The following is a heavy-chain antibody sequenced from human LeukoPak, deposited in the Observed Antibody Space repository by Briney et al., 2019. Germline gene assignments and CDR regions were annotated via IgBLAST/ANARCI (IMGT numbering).Heavy chain of an antibody. CDR1: GGSFSGYY. D-gene: IGHD5-18*01. J-gene: IGHJ5*02. CDR3: VRRAGYLDL. Sequence: SETLSLTCAVYGGSFSGYYWSWIRQPPGKGLEWIGEINHSGSTNYNPSLKSRVTISVDTSKNQFSLKLSSVTAADTAVYYCVRRAGYLDLWGQGTQVTVSS. CDR2: INHSGST. V-gene: IGHV4-34*01.